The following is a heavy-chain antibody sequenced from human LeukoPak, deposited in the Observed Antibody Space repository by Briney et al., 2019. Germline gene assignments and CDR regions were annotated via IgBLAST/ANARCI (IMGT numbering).Heavy chain of an antibody. CDR2: INPNSGGT. Sequence: GASVKVSCKASGYSFTGYYIHWVRQAPGQGLEWMGWINPNSGGTNYAQKFQGRVTMTRDTSINTAYMELRRLRSDDTAMYYCARGATPIWGQGTMVTVSS. CDR1: GYSFTGYY. V-gene: IGHV1-2*02. D-gene: IGHD2-15*01. J-gene: IGHJ3*02. CDR3: ARGATPI.